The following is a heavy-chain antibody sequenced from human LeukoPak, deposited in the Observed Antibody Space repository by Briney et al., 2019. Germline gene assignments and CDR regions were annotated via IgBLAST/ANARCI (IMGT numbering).Heavy chain of an antibody. CDR3: ARAGPELEWFSYFDY. J-gene: IGHJ4*02. V-gene: IGHV3-23*01. D-gene: IGHD3-3*01. Sequence: GGSLRLSCAASGVTLSSYAMSWARQAPGKGLEWVSGISSSGSGGNTYYADSVKGRFTISRDSSKNTLFLHMNTLRAEDTAVYYCARAGPELEWFSYFDYWGQGTLVTVSS. CDR2: ISSSGSGGNT. CDR1: GVTLSSYA.